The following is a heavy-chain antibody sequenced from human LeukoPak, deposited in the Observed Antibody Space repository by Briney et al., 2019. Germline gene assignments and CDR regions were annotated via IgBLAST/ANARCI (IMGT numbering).Heavy chain of an antibody. CDR2: ISAYNGNT. Sequence: ASVKVSCKASGYTFTSYGISWVRQAPGQGLEWMGWISAYNGNTNYAQKLQGRVTLTTDTSTSTAYMELRSLRSDGTAVYYCARGGNPVYYYYMDVWGKGTTVTVSS. D-gene: IGHD1-14*01. V-gene: IGHV1-18*01. J-gene: IGHJ6*03. CDR3: ARGGNPVYYYYMDV. CDR1: GYTFTSYG.